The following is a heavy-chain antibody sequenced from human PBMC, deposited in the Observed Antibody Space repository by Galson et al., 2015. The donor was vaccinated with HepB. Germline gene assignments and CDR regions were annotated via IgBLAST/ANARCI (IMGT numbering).Heavy chain of an antibody. CDR1: GYSFTSYW. CDR3: ARVGVQWLGARNNWFDP. V-gene: IGHV1-18*04. J-gene: IGHJ5*02. CDR2: ISTYNGDT. Sequence: QSGAEVKKPGESLKISCKGSGYSFTSYWIGWVRQAPGQGLDWMGWISTYNGDTNYAQKLQGRVTMTTDTSTTTAYMELRSLRSDDTAVYYCARVGVQWLGARNNWFDPWGQGTLVTVSS. D-gene: IGHD3-22*01.